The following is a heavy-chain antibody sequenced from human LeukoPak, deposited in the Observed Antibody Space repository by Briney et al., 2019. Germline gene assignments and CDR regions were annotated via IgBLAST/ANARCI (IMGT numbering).Heavy chain of an antibody. Sequence: GGSLRLSCAASGFSFSSYSMNWVRQAPGKGLERVSYISSSSSTIYYADSVKGRFTISRDNAKNSLYLQMNSLRAEDTAVYYCASSGYYPPYYYYYYMDVWGKGTTVTVSS. CDR1: GFSFSSYS. D-gene: IGHD3-3*01. V-gene: IGHV3-48*01. CDR3: ASSGYYPPYYYYYYMDV. J-gene: IGHJ6*03. CDR2: ISSSSSTI.